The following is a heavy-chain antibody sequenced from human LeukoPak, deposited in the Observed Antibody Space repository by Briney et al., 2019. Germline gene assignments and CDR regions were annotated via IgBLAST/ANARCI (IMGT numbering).Heavy chain of an antibody. Sequence: SETLSLTCTVSGGSISSSSYYWGWIHQPPGKGLEWIGSIYYSGSTYYNPSLKSRVTISVDTSKNQFSLKLSSVTAADTAVYYCARQVYSGGSPFDYWGQGTLVTVSS. CDR1: GGSISSSSYY. CDR3: ARQVYSGGSPFDY. D-gene: IGHD6-19*01. J-gene: IGHJ4*02. V-gene: IGHV4-39*01. CDR2: IYYSGST.